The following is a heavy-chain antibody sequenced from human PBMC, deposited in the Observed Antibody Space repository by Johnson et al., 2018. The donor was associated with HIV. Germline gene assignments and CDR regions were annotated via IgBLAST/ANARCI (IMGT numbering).Heavy chain of an antibody. J-gene: IGHJ3*02. V-gene: IGHV3-13*01. D-gene: IGHD1-14*01. Sequence: EVQLVESGGGLVQPGGSLRLSCAASGFTFSSYDMHWVRQATGKGLEWVSAIGTAGDTYYPGSVKGRFTISRDNSTNTLYLQMNSLRAEDTAVYYCATRDPTHRPGVFDIWGQGTMVTVSS. CDR1: GFTFSSYD. CDR2: IGTAGDT. CDR3: ATRDPTHRPGVFDI.